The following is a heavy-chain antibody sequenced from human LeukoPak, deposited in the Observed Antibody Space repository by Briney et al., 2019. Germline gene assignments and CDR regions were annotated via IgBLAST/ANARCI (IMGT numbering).Heavy chain of an antibody. Sequence: GGSLRLSCAASGFTFSSYWMHWVRHVPGKGLVWVSRISSDGSSTSYADSVKGRFTISRDNAKNTLYLQMNSLRAEDTAVYYCARVNSSGWYSACDYWGQGTLVTVSS. CDR1: GFTFSSYW. CDR3: ARVNSSGWYSACDY. J-gene: IGHJ4*02. CDR2: ISSDGSST. D-gene: IGHD6-19*01. V-gene: IGHV3-74*01.